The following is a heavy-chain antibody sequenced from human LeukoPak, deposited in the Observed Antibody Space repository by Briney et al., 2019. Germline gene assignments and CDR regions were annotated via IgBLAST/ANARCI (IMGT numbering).Heavy chain of an antibody. CDR2: IYYSGST. CDR3: ARETSQKGAHYMDV. J-gene: IGHJ6*03. V-gene: IGHV4-59*01. D-gene: IGHD3-16*01. Sequence: SETLSLTCTVSGGSISSYYWSWIRQPPGKGLEWIGYIYYSGSTNYNPSLKSRVTISVDTSKNQFSLKLSSVTAADTAVYYARETSQKGAHYMDVWGKGTTVTISS. CDR1: GGSISSYY.